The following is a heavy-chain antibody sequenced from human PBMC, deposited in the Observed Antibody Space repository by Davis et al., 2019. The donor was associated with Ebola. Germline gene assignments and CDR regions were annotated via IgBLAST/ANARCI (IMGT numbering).Heavy chain of an antibody. CDR2: IYYSGST. Sequence: MPSETLSLTCTVSGGSISSSSYYWGWIRQPPGKGLEWIGSIYYSGSTYYNPSLKSRVTISVDTSKNQFSLKLSSVTAADTAVYYCARQGYGGLYWYFDLWGRGTLVTVSS. D-gene: IGHD4-23*01. J-gene: IGHJ2*01. V-gene: IGHV4-39*01. CDR3: ARQGYGGLYWYFDL. CDR1: GGSISSSSYY.